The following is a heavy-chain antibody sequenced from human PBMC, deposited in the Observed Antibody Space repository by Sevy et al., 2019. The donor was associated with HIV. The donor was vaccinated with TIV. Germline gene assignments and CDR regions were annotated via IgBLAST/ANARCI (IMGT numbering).Heavy chain of an antibody. J-gene: IGHJ6*02. Sequence: SLRLSCAAAGFSFSRHGMHWARQAPGKGLEWVAVISNDGSDKEYAESVKGRFTVSRDNSKDTVYLQMNSLRLDDTAVYYCANSRGKYEGSSWLYYYYIMDVWGQGTTVTVSS. CDR1: GFSFSRHG. CDR2: ISNDGSDK. V-gene: IGHV3-30*18. D-gene: IGHD6-13*01. CDR3: ANSRGKYEGSSWLYYYYIMDV.